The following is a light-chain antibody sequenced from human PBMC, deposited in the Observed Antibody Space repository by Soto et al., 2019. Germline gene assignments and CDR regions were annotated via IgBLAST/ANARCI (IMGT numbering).Light chain of an antibody. CDR2: EVS. Sequence: QSALTQPASVSGSPGQSITFSGTGTSSDVGSSNLVSWYQQHPGKAPKLLIYEVSKRPSGVSNRFSGSKSGNTASLTISGLQAEDEADYYCCSYASSSTQVFGTGTQLTVL. CDR1: SSDVGSSNL. V-gene: IGLV2-23*02. J-gene: IGLJ1*01. CDR3: CSYASSSTQV.